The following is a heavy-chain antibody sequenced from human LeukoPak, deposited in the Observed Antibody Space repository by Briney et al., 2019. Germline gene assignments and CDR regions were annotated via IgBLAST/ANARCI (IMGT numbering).Heavy chain of an antibody. J-gene: IGHJ3*02. Sequence: GGSLRLSCAASGFTFSSYSMNWVRQAPGKGLEWVSSISSSSSYIYYADSVKGRFTISRDNAKNSLNLQMNSLRAEDTAVYYCARACRSTSCYDAFDIWGQGTMVTVPS. CDR3: ARACRSTSCYDAFDI. CDR2: ISSSSSYI. V-gene: IGHV3-21*01. CDR1: GFTFSSYS. D-gene: IGHD2-2*01.